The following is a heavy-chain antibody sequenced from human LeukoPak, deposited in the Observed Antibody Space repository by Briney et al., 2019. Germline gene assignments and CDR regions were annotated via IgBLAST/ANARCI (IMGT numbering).Heavy chain of an antibody. CDR1: GGSISSHY. CDR3: ARGPGMATIKD. V-gene: IGHV4-59*11. D-gene: IGHD5-24*01. J-gene: IGHJ4*02. CDR2: IYYSGST. Sequence: SETLSLTCIVSGGSISSHYWSWIRQPPGKGLECIGNIYYSGSTNYNPSLKSRVTISIDTSKNQFSLKLSSVTAADTAVYYCARGPGMATIKDWGQGTLVTVSS.